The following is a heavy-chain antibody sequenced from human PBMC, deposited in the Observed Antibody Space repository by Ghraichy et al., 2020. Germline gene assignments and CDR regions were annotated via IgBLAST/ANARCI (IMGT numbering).Heavy chain of an antibody. CDR3: ARWAVGYSDSSGYSYYFDY. CDR2: ISAYNGHT. Sequence: VKVSCKASGYTFSSYGISWVRQAPGQGLEWMGWISAYNGHTTYAQNLQGRVTMTTDTSTSTAYMELRSLRSDDTAVYYCARWAVGYSDSSGYSYYFDYWGQGTLVTVSS. D-gene: IGHD3-22*01. V-gene: IGHV1-18*01. J-gene: IGHJ4*02. CDR1: GYTFSSYG.